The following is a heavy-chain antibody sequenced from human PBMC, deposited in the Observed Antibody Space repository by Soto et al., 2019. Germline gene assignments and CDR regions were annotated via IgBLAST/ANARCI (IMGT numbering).Heavy chain of an antibody. CDR3: ARGSNKQLVPGSYYYYGMDV. CDR2: INHSGST. J-gene: IGHJ6*02. D-gene: IGHD6-6*01. CDR1: GGSFSGYY. Sequence: PSETLSLTCAVYGGSFSGYYWSWIRQPPGKXLEWIGEINHSGSTNYNPSLKSRVTISVDTSKNQFSLKLSSVTAADTAVYYCARGSNKQLVPGSYYYYGMDVWGQGATVTVSS. V-gene: IGHV4-34*01.